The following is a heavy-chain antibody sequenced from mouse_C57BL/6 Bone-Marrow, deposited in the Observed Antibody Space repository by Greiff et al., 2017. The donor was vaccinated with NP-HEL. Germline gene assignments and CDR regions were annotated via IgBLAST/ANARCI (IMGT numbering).Heavy chain of an antibody. D-gene: IGHD3-2*02. CDR1: GYTFTSYW. V-gene: IGHV1-53*01. J-gene: IGHJ2*01. CDR2: INPSNGAT. Sequence: QVQLQQPGTELVMPGASVKLSCKASGYTFTSYWMYWVKQRPGQGLDWIGNINPSNGATNYNEKFKSKATLTVDKSSSPAYMQLSSLTSEDSAVYYCARDSGCAFDYWGQGTTLTVSS. CDR3: ARDSGCAFDY.